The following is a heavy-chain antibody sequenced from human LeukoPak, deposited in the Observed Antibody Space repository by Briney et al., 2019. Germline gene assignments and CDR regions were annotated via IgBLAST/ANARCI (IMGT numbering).Heavy chain of an antibody. D-gene: IGHD2-2*01. V-gene: IGHV1-18*01. J-gene: IGHJ6*03. CDR3: ASAAAPGLQYHYMDV. Sequence: ASVKVSCKASGYTFTSYGISWVRQAPGQGLEWMGWISAYNGNTNYAQKFQGRVTITTDESTSTAYMELSSLRSEDTAVYYCASAAAPGLQYHYMDVWGKGTTVTVSS. CDR2: ISAYNGNT. CDR1: GYTFTSYG.